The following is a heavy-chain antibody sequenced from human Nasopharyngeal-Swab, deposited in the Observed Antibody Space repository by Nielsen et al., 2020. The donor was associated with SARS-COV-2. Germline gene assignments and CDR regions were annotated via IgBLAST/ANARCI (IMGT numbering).Heavy chain of an antibody. CDR2: IIPILGIA. J-gene: IGHJ4*02. CDR3: ARDGADKKMRRGGGKKEE. Sequence: SVKVSCKASGGTFSSYAISWVRQAPGQGLEWMGRIIPILGIANYAQKFQGRVTITADKSTSTAYMELSSLRSEDTAVYYCARDGADKKMRRGGGKKEEGGQGKGGTVSS. D-gene: IGHD3-16*01. V-gene: IGHV1-69*04. CDR1: GGTFSSYA.